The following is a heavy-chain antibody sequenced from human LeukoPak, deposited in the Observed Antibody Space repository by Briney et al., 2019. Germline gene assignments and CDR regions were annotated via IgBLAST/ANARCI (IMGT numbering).Heavy chain of an antibody. CDR2: IYYSGST. J-gene: IGHJ4*02. CDR3: ARDSYYYDSSGYDY. V-gene: IGHV4-30-4*08. CDR1: GGSIRNYY. D-gene: IGHD3-22*01. Sequence: SETLSLTCTVSGGSIRNYYWSWIRQPPGKGLEWIGYIYYSGSTYYNPSLKSRVTISVDTSKNQFSLKLSSVTAADTAVYYCARDSYYYDSSGYDYWGQGTLVTVSS.